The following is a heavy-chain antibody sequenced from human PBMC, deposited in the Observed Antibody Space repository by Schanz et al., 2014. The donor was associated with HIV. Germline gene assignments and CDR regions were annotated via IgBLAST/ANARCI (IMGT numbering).Heavy chain of an antibody. J-gene: IGHJ4*02. CDR1: GLTFSKAW. CDR2: IKSNTDGGTT. V-gene: IGHV3-15*01. CDR3: TTDDPRYSS. D-gene: IGHD6-13*01. Sequence: VHLVESGGGLEQPGGSLRVSCVVSGLTFSKAWMGWVRQAPGQGLEWVGRIKSNTDGGTTDYAAPVKGRFTISRDDSKNTLYLQMNSLKTEDTAVYFCTTDDPRYSSWGQGTLVTVSS.